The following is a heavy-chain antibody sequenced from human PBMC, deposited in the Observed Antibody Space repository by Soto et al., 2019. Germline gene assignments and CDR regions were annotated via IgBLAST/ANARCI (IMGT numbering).Heavy chain of an antibody. D-gene: IGHD3-10*01. CDR1: GFTFSTFD. CDR2: IGTLSDT. CDR3: ARGRSFSYDSTPPPMFDP. Sequence: GVLRLSFAVSGFTFSTFDIHWVRQAPGKGLEWVSGIGTLSDTFYAASVQGRFTISRQNAKNSIYLQMNSLRAGDTAFYYCARGRSFSYDSTPPPMFDPWGQGTLVTVSS. J-gene: IGHJ5*02. V-gene: IGHV3-13*01.